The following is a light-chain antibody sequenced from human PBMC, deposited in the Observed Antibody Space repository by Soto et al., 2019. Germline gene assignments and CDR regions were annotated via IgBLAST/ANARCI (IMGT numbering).Light chain of an antibody. Sequence: IVLTQSPGTLSLSPWERATLSCRASQSVSSSYLAWYRHEPGQAPRLLIYGASSRATGIPDRFSGSGSGTDFTLTISRLEPEDFAIYYCQQYGRSPPTWTFGQGTKVDIK. CDR1: QSVSSSY. CDR2: GAS. V-gene: IGKV3-20*01. CDR3: QQYGRSPPTWT. J-gene: IGKJ1*01.